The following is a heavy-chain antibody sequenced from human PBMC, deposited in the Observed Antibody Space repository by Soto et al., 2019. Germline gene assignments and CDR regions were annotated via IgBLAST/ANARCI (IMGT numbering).Heavy chain of an antibody. CDR1: GGSISSSYW. D-gene: IGHD1-26*01. CDR3: ARDPVAAPGTAFDI. J-gene: IGHJ3*02. V-gene: IGHV4-4*02. CDR2: IYHSGNI. Sequence: QVQLQESGPGLVKPSGTLSLTCAVPGGSISSSYWWSWVRQPPGKGLEWIGEIYHSGNINYNPSLKSRVTMSIDKSKNQFSLRLTTVTAAHTAVYYCARDPVAAPGTAFDIWGQGTMVTVSS.